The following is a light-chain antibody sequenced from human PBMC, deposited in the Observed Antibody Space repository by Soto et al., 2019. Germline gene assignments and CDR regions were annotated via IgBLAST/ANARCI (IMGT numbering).Light chain of an antibody. V-gene: IGKV3-20*01. CDR2: GAS. CDR1: QSVSNNY. J-gene: IGKJ1*01. CDR3: QQYGSSGT. Sequence: ELVLTQSPGTLSLSPGERATLSCRASQSVSNNYLAWYQQTPGQAPRLLIYGASNRATGIPDRFSGSGSGTYFTLTISRLEPEDFAVYYCQQYGSSGTFGQGTKVEIK.